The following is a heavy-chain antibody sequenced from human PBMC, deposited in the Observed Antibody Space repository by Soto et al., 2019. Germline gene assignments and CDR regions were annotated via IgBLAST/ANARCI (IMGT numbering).Heavy chain of an antibody. J-gene: IGHJ4*02. Sequence: QLQLQESGPGLVKPSETLSLTCTVSGGSISSSSYYWGWIRQPPGKGLEWIGSIYYSGSTYYNPSLKSRVTISVDRSKNQFSLTLSSVTAADTAVYYCARLYSGSYLGVVDYWGQGTLVTVSS. V-gene: IGHV4-39*01. CDR3: ARLYSGSYLGVVDY. CDR1: GGSISSSSYY. CDR2: IYYSGST. D-gene: IGHD1-26*01.